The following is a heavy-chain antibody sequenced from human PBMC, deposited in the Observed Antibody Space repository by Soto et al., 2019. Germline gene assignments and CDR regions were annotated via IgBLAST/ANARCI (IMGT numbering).Heavy chain of an antibody. V-gene: IGHV1-18*01. Sequence: PLVQSGAEVKKPGASVKVSCKASGYTFTNYGISWVRQAPGQGLEWMGWISAYNSDTNYAQKLQGRVTMTTDTSTSTAYMELKSLRSDDTAVYYCARDRQGLGDCYEHWGQGTLVTVSS. CDR1: GYTFTNYG. J-gene: IGHJ1*01. D-gene: IGHD2-21*01. CDR2: ISAYNSDT. CDR3: ARDRQGLGDCYEH.